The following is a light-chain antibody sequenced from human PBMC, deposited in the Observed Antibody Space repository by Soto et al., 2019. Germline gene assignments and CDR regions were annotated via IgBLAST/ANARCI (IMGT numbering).Light chain of an antibody. CDR3: QQYGSSPT. J-gene: IGKJ5*01. V-gene: IGKV3-20*01. CDR2: GAS. Sequence: EIVLTQSPGTLSLSPGDRATLSCRASQSVKNNYLVWYQQKVGQAPRLLMSGASSRATGIPDRFSGSGSGTDFTLTISRLEPEDFAVNYCQQYGSSPTFGQGTRLEIK. CDR1: QSVKNNY.